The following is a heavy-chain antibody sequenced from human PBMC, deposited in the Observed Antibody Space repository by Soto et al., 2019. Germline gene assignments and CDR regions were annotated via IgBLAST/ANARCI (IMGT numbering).Heavy chain of an antibody. D-gene: IGHD3-10*01. CDR3: ARDRGGMVRENLFDY. Sequence: SETLSLTCTVSGGSISSYYWSWIRQPPGKGLEWIGYIYYSGSTNYNPSIKSRVTISVDTSKNQFSLKLSSVTAADTAVYYCARDRGGMVRENLFDYWGQGTLVTVPS. CDR2: IYYSGST. CDR1: GGSISSYY. J-gene: IGHJ4*02. V-gene: IGHV4-59*01.